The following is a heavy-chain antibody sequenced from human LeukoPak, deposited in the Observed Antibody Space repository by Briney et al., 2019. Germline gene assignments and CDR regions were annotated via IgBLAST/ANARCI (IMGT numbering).Heavy chain of an antibody. CDR2: VNHSGST. J-gene: IGHJ5*02. CDR3: ARGSKTMVPGAAIVWFDP. V-gene: IGHV4-34*01. D-gene: IGHD3-10*01. Sequence: SETLSLTCAVYAGSFSGYYWSWIRQPPGKGLEWIGEVNHSGSTNYNPSLKSRVTISVDTSKNQFSLKLSSVTAADTAVYYCARGSKTMVPGAAIVWFDPGGQGTLVTVSS. CDR1: AGSFSGYY.